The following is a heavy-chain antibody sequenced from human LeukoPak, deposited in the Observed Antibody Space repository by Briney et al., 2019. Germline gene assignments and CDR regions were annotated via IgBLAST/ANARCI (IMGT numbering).Heavy chain of an antibody. J-gene: IGHJ4*02. CDR1: GFIFSNYA. CDR2: IGGRDSGT. Sequence: PGASLRLSCAASGFIFSNYAMSWVRQAPGKGLEWVSAIGGRDSGTYHADSVRGRFTVSRDDPKNTLYLQMNTLRAEDTAVYYCAKWGDYDILTGYYDSDYWGQGTLVTVSS. D-gene: IGHD3-9*01. CDR3: AKWGDYDILTGYYDSDY. V-gene: IGHV3-23*01.